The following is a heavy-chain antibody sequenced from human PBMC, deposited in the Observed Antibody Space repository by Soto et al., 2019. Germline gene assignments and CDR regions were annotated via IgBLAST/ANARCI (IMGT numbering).Heavy chain of an antibody. V-gene: IGHV4-30-4*01. CDR2: IYYSGST. J-gene: IGHJ4*02. Sequence: QVQLQESGPGLVKPSQTLSLTCTVSGGSISSGDYYWSWIRQPPGKGLEWIGYIYYSGSTYYNPSLKGRFTISVDTSKNHFSLKLSSVTAADTAVYYCARTTFMTTGGGADYWGQGTLVTVSS. CDR3: ARTTFMTTGGGADY. CDR1: GGSISSGDYY. D-gene: IGHD4-17*01.